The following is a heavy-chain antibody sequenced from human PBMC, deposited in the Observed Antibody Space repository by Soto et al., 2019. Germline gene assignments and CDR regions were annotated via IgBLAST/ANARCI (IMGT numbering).Heavy chain of an antibody. V-gene: IGHV4-4*02. J-gene: IGHJ4*02. CDR3: ARVGGTYSSSWYYFDY. CDR2: IYHSGST. CDR1: GGSISSSNW. Sequence: SETLSLTCAVSGGSISSSNWWSWVRQPPGKGLEWIGEIYHSGSTNYNPSPKSRVTISVDKSKNQFSLKLSSVTAADTAVYYCARVGGTYSSSWYYFDYWGQGTLVTVSS. D-gene: IGHD6-13*01.